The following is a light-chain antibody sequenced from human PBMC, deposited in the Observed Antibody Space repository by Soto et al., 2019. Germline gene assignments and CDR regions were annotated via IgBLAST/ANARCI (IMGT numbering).Light chain of an antibody. CDR3: QSYDSNLDARYV. CDR1: SSNIGAGYD. Sequence: QSVLTQPPSVSGAPGQRVTISCTWSSSNIGAGYDVHWYQHRPGTAPKLRIFGNSNSPSGVPVPDRFSGSKSGTSAYLAITGRQAEDEGDYYCQSYDSNLDARYVFGTGTKRTVL. J-gene: IGLJ1*01. CDR2: GNS. V-gene: IGLV1-40*01.